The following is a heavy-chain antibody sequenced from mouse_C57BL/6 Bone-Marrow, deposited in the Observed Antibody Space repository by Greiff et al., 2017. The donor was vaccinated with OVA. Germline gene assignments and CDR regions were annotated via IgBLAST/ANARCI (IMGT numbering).Heavy chain of an antibody. CDR1: GYTFTSYG. D-gene: IGHD1-1*01. Sequence: VKLQESGAELARPGASVKLSCKASGYTFTSYGISWVKQRTGQGLEWIGEIYPRSGNTYYNEKFKGKATLTADKSSSTAYMELRSLTSEDSAVYFCARGTTYGRSYGYFDVWGTGTTVTVSS. J-gene: IGHJ1*03. V-gene: IGHV1-81*01. CDR3: ARGTTYGRSYGYFDV. CDR2: IYPRSGNT.